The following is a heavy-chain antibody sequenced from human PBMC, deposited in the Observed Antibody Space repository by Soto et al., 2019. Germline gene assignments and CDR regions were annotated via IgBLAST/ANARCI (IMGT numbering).Heavy chain of an antibody. CDR2: ISGSRGSTT. D-gene: IGHD2-2*01. J-gene: IGHJ4*02. CDR3: AQDRGCSGSTCYQAY. Sequence: VGPLRLSCAAPGFTFSDYGLSWVRQAPGKGLEWVSSISGSRGSTTYYAGSVKGRFTISRDNSKNTLYLQMNSLRVEDTAVYYCAQDRGCSGSTCYQAYWGPGTLVTVSS. CDR1: GFTFSDYG. V-gene: IGHV3-23*01.